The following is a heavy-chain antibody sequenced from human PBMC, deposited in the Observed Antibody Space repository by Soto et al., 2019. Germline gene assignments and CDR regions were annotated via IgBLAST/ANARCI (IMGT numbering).Heavy chain of an antibody. CDR1: GFTFSSYA. CDR2: ISYDGSNK. CDR3: ARPMARGGYDLYYYYGMDV. D-gene: IGHD5-12*01. J-gene: IGHJ6*02. Sequence: GGSLRLSCAASGFTFSSYAMHWVRQAPGKGLEGVAVISYDGSNKYYADSVKGRFTISRDNSKNTLYLQMNSLRAEDTAVYYCARPMARGGYDLYYYYGMDVWGQGTTVTVSS. V-gene: IGHV3-30-3*01.